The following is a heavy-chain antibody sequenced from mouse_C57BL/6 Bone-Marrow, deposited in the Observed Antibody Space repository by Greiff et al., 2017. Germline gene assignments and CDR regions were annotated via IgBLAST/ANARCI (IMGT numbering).Heavy chain of an antibody. CDR2: IRLKSDNYAT. V-gene: IGHV6-3*01. CDR1: GFTFSNYW. CDR3: TRLVQYYFDY. J-gene: IGHJ2*01. Sequence: VMLVESGGGLVQPGGSMKLSCVASGFTFSNYWMNWVRQSPEKGLEWVAQIRLKSDNYATHYAESVKGRFTISRDDSKSSVYLQMNNLRAEDTGIYYCTRLVQYYFDYWGQGTTLTVSS. D-gene: IGHD4-1*01.